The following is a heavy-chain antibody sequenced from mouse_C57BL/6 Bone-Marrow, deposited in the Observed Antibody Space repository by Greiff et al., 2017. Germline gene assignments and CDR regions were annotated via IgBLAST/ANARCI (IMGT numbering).Heavy chain of an antibody. J-gene: IGHJ4*01. D-gene: IGHD2-10*01. CDR2: IDPNSGGT. V-gene: IGHV1-72*01. CDR1: GYTFTSYW. Sequence: QVQLKQPGAELVKPGASVKLSCKASGYTFTSYWMHWVKQRPGRGLEWIGRIDPNSGGTKYNEKFKSKATLTVDKPSSTAYMQLSSLTSEDPAVYYCARSYYGSYGAMDYWGQGTSVTVSS. CDR3: ARSYYGSYGAMDY.